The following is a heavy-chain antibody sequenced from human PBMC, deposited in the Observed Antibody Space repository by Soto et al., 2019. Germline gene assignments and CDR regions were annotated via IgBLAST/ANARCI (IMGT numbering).Heavy chain of an antibody. V-gene: IGHV3-23*01. CDR1: GFTFSSYS. D-gene: IGHD5-18*01. J-gene: IGHJ3*02. CDR3: AKEGYTHDAFDI. Sequence: GGSLRLSCAASGFTFSSYSMSWVRQAQGKGLEWVSAISGSGSSTYYAHSVKGRFTISADNSKNTLYMKMKSLRAEDTAVYYCAKEGYTHDAFDIWGQGTMVTVSS. CDR2: ISGSGSST.